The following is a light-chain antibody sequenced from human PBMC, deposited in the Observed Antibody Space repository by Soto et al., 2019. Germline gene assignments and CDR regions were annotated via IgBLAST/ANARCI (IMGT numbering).Light chain of an antibody. CDR3: CSYAGSYAFVV. V-gene: IGLV2-11*01. J-gene: IGLJ2*01. Sequence: QSVLTQPRSVSGSPGQSVTISCTGTSSDVGTYNYVSWYQQYPGKAPKLMISDVSERPSGVPDRFSGSKSGNTASLTISGLQAEGEADYYCCSYAGSYAFVVFGGGTKVTVL. CDR2: DVS. CDR1: SSDVGTYNY.